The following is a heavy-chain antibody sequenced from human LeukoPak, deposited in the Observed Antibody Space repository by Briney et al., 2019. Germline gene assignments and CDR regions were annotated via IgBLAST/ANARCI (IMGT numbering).Heavy chain of an antibody. CDR3: ARGRIGWFGELLGLNY. CDR1: GGSFSGYY. J-gene: IGHJ4*02. V-gene: IGHV4-34*01. Sequence: SETLSLTCAVYGGSFSGYYWSWIRQPPGKGLEWIGEINHSGSTNYNPSLKSRVTISVDTSKNRFSLKLSSVTAADTAVYYCARGRIGWFGELLGLNYWGQGTLVTVSS. CDR2: INHSGST. D-gene: IGHD3-10*01.